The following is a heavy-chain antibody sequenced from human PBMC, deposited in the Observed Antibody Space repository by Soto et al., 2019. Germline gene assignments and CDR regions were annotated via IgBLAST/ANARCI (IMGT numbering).Heavy chain of an antibody. V-gene: IGHV1-69*01. Sequence: QVQLVQSGAEVQKPGSSVKVSCKASGGTFSSYAISWVRQAPGQGLEWMGGIIPIFGTANYEQKFQGRVTITADESTSRAYMELGSLIFGGPAVYYCAIPSSALYYYGMDVWGQGTTVTVSS. CDR2: IIPIFGTA. CDR1: GGTFSSYA. J-gene: IGHJ6*02. CDR3: AIPSSALYYYGMDV.